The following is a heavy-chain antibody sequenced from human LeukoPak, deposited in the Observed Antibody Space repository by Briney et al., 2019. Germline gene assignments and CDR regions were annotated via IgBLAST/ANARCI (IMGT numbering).Heavy chain of an antibody. Sequence: SETLSLTCTVSGYSISSGYYWGWIRQPPGKGLEWIGSIYHSGSTYYNPSLKSRVTISVDTSKNQFSLKLSSVTAADTAVYYCTRPWTTVVTPDYGMDVWGQGTTVTVSS. V-gene: IGHV4-38-2*02. J-gene: IGHJ6*02. CDR1: GYSISSGYY. CDR2: IYHSGST. D-gene: IGHD4-23*01. CDR3: TRPWTTVVTPDYGMDV.